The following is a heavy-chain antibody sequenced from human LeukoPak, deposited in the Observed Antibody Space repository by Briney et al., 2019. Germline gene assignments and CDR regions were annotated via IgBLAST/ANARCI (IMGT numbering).Heavy chain of an antibody. CDR2: ISGSGGST. D-gene: IGHD5-18*01. CDR1: GFTFSSYT. Sequence: PGGSLRLSCAASGFTFSSYTMSWVRQAPGKGLEWISTISGSGGSTYYADPVKGRFTISRDNSNNTLYLQMNSLRAEDTAVYYCAGRPTGYSSGYIHWGQGTLVTVSS. J-gene: IGHJ4*02. CDR3: AGRPTGYSSGYIH. V-gene: IGHV3-23*01.